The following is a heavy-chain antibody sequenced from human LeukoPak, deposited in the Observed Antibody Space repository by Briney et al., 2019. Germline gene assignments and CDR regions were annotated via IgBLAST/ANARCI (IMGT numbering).Heavy chain of an antibody. CDR2: INYSGNT. CDR3: AREGRQDYVYFDY. Sequence: PSETLSLTCTVSGGSINSYYWSWIRQPPGKGLEWIGYINYSGNTDYNPSLKSRVTIPVDTSKNQFSLKVISVTAADTAVYYCAREGRQDYVYFDYWGQGTLVTVSS. D-gene: IGHD4-17*01. J-gene: IGHJ4*02. CDR1: GGSINSYY. V-gene: IGHV4-59*01.